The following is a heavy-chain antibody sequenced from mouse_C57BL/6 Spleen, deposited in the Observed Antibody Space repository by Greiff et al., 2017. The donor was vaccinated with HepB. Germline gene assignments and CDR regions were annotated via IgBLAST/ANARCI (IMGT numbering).Heavy chain of an antibody. CDR1: GFTFSSYG. CDR2: ISSGGSYT. D-gene: IGHD2-3*01. J-gene: IGHJ3*01. V-gene: IGHV5-6*01. CDR3: ARPRYEGYRFAY. Sequence: EVQLVESGGDLVKPGGSLKLSCAASGFTFSSYGMSWVRQTPDKRLEWVATISSGGSYTYYPDSVKGRFTISRDNAKNTLYLQMSSLKSEDTAMYYCARPRYEGYRFAYWGQGTLVTVSA.